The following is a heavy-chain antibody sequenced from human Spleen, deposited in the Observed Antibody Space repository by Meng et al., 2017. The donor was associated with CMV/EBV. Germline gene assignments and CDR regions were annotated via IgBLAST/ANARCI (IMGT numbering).Heavy chain of an antibody. CDR2: IKQDGSEK. CDR1: GFTFSGHW. Sequence: GGSLRLSCAASGFTFSGHWMNWVRQAPGKGLEWVANIKQDGSEKYYVDSVKGRFTISRDNAKNSLYLQMNSLRAEDTAVYYCARVTREDPTRFLGWSLYSPRAFDVWSQGTMVTVSS. J-gene: IGHJ3*01. V-gene: IGHV3-7*01. CDR3: ARVTREDPTRFLGWSLYSPRAFDV. D-gene: IGHD3-3*01.